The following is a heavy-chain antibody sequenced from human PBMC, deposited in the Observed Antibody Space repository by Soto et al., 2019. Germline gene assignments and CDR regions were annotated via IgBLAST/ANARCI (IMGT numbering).Heavy chain of an antibody. CDR3: AREDGVVGSSSAFDH. D-gene: IGHD1-26*01. Sequence: EVQVVESGGGLVKSGGSLRLSCVFSGFTFSTYTMNWVRQAPGKGLEWVSSINGRSNYVYYADSVKGRFTISRDNAKNSLYLQMNRLRAEDTAIYYCAREDGVVGSSSAFDHWGLGTLVTVSS. V-gene: IGHV3-21*01. CDR2: INGRSNYV. J-gene: IGHJ4*02. CDR1: GFTFSTYT.